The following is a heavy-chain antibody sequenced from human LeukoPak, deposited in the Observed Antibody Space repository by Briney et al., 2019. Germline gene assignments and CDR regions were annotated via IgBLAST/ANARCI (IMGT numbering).Heavy chain of an antibody. Sequence: SETLSLTCNVSGGSLSSGSYYWSWLRQPPGRGLEWIGYIYYSGSTNYNPSLKSRVTISVDTSKNQFSLKLSSVTAADTAVYYCASYGYATTDYFDYWGQGTLVTVSS. CDR2: IYYSGST. D-gene: IGHD5-18*01. CDR1: GGSLSSGSYY. J-gene: IGHJ4*02. V-gene: IGHV4-61*01. CDR3: ASYGYATTDYFDY.